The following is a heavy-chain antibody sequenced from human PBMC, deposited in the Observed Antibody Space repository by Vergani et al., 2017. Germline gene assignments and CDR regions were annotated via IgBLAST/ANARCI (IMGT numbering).Heavy chain of an antibody. V-gene: IGHV3-23*04. CDR3: ARDRGDWRYSRYFYNYYMDV. J-gene: IGHJ6*03. Sequence: EVQMVESGGGLVKPGGSLRLSCVASGFTFSHYSMNWVRQAPGKGLEWVSIISDNGGTTYYADSVKGRFTISRDNSKDTLYLQMNSLRAEDTAVYYCARDRGDWRYSRYFYNYYMDVWGKGTTVTVSS. D-gene: IGHD2-8*02. CDR2: ISDNGGTT. CDR1: GFTFSHYS.